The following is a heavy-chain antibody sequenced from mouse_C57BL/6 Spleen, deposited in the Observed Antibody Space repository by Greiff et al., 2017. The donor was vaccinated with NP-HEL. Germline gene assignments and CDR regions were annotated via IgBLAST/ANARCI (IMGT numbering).Heavy chain of an antibody. Sequence: EVHLVESGGGLVQPGGSLSLSCAASGFTFTDYYMSWVRQPPGTALEWLGFIRNKANGYTTEYSASVKGRFTISRDNSQSILYLQMNALRAEDSATYYCARLGSYAMDYWGQGTSVTVSS. CDR1: GFTFTDYY. CDR3: ARLGSYAMDY. D-gene: IGHD4-1*01. V-gene: IGHV7-3*01. CDR2: IRNKANGYTT. J-gene: IGHJ4*01.